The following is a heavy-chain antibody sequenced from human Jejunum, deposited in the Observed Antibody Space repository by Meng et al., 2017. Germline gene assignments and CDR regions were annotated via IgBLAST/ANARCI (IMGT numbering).Heavy chain of an antibody. V-gene: IGHV3-23*01. Sequence: GESLKISCAASGFTLSSYAMSWVRQAPGKGLEWVSFITGNGANADHADSVRGRFTISRDNRRNTLYLEMNSLRVEDTAVYYCVRDGYNYIAFDYWGQGTVVTVSS. D-gene: IGHD5-24*01. CDR1: GFTLSSYA. J-gene: IGHJ4*02. CDR2: ITGNGANA. CDR3: VRDGYNYIAFDY.